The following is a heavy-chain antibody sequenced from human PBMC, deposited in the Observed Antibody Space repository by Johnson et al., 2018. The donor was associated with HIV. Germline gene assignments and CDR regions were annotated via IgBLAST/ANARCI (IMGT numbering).Heavy chain of an antibody. V-gene: IGHV3-66*01. D-gene: IGHD1-26*01. CDR2: IYSGGTT. J-gene: IGHJ3*02. Sequence: VQLVESGGGLVQPGGSLRLSCAASGFTVSSNYMNWVRQAPGKGLEWVSVIYSGGTTYYADSVKGRFTISRDNSKNTLYLQMNSLRAEDTAVYYCAIIPPGGAGKGADAFDIWGQGTMVTVSS. CDR1: GFTVSSNY. CDR3: AIIPPGGAGKGADAFDI.